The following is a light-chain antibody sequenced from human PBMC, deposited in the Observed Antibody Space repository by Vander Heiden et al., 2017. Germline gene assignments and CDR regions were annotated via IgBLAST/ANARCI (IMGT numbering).Light chain of an antibody. Sequence: PGQSITISCTGTSSDVGGYNYVSWYQQHPGKAPKLMIYDVSNRPSGVSNRFSGSKSGNTASLTISGLQAEDEADYYCSSYTSSSTLVVFGGGTKLTVL. CDR3: SSYTSSSTLVV. J-gene: IGLJ2*01. CDR1: SSDVGGYNY. CDR2: DVS. V-gene: IGLV2-14*04.